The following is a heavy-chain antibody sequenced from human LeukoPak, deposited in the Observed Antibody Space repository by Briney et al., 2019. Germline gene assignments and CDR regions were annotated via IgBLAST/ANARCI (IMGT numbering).Heavy chain of an antibody. V-gene: IGHV1-69*02. D-gene: IGHD4-17*01. CDR3: ARATGYGDYGGLFDP. CDR1: GGTFSSYT. CDR2: IIPILGIA. Sequence: SVKASCKASGGTFSSYTISWVRQAPGQGLEWMGRIIPILGIANYAQKFQGRVTITADKSTSTAYMELSSLRSEDTAVYYCARATGYGDYGGLFDPWGQGTLVTLSS. J-gene: IGHJ5*02.